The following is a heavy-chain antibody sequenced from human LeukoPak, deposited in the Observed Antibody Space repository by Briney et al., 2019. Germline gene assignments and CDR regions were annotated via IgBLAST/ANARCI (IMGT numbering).Heavy chain of an antibody. D-gene: IGHD4-11*01. Sequence: GSLRLPCAASGFVFSSNSMIWVRQAPGKGLEWVSYISSSSSTIYYADSVKGRFTISRDNAKNSLYLQMNSLRAEDTAVYYCATSGYSNIDYWGQGTLVTVSS. CDR2: ISSSSSTI. CDR3: ATSGYSNIDY. J-gene: IGHJ4*02. V-gene: IGHV3-48*04. CDR1: GFVFSSNS.